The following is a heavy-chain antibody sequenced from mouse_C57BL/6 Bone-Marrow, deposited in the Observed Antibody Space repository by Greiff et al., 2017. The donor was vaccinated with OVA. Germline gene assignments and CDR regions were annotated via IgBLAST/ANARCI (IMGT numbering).Heavy chain of an antibody. CDR2: INPNNGGT. Sequence: VQLQQSGPELVKPGASVKIPCKASGYTFTDYNMDWVKQSHGKSLEWIGDINPNNGGTIYNQKFKGKATLTVDKSSSTAYMELRSLTSEDTAVYYSARHGSSYYAMCYWGHGTSVTASS. V-gene: IGHV1-18*01. D-gene: IGHD1-1*01. CDR1: GYTFTDYN. J-gene: IGHJ4*01. CDR3: ARHGSSYYAMCY.